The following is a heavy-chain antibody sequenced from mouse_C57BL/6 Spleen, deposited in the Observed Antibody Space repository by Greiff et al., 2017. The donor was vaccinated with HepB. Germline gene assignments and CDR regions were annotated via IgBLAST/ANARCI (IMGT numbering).Heavy chain of an antibody. Sequence: QVQLQQSGAELVKPGASVKISCKASGYAFSSYWMNWVKQRPGKGLEWIGQIYPGDGDTNYNGKLKGKATLTADKSSSTAYMQLSSLTSEDSAVYFCARFTTVVAPYFDVWGTGTTVTVSS. D-gene: IGHD1-1*01. J-gene: IGHJ1*03. V-gene: IGHV1-80*01. CDR3: ARFTTVVAPYFDV. CDR2: IYPGDGDT. CDR1: GYAFSSYW.